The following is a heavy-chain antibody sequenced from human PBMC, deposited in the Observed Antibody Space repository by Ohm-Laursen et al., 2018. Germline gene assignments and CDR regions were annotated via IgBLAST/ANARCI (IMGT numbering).Heavy chain of an antibody. D-gene: IGHD1-14*01. CDR3: AKTHLKNLDY. Sequence: SLRLSCAASGFTFSSYGMHWVRQAPGKGLEWVAVISNDENYKNYADSVRGRFTISRDNSENTLYLQMNSLRAEDTAVYYCAKTHLKNLDYWGQGSLVTVSS. CDR1: GFTFSSYG. J-gene: IGHJ4*02. V-gene: IGHV3-30*18. CDR2: ISNDENYK.